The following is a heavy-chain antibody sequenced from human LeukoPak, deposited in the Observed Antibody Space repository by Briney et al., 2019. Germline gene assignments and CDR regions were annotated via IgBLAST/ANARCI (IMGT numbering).Heavy chain of an antibody. V-gene: IGHV3-64*01. CDR2: ISSNGGST. CDR3: ARVGDDYGETYYFDY. CDR1: GFTFSSYA. J-gene: IGHJ4*02. Sequence: HPGGSLRLSCAASGFTFSSYAMHWVRQAPGKGLEYVSAISSNGGSTYYANSVKGRFTISRDNSKNTLYLQMGSLRAEDMAVYYCARVGDDYGETYYFDYWGQGTLVTVSS. D-gene: IGHD4-17*01.